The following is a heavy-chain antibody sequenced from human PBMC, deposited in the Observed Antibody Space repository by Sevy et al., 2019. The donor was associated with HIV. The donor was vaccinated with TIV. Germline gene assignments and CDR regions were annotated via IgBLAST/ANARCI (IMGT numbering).Heavy chain of an antibody. V-gene: IGHV4-59*01. Sequence: SETLSLTCTVSGDSISGYYGSWTRKPQGRGWEWIGYIYYRGITNYNPSLKSRVTISLDTSKNQISLNLSSVTAADTAVYYCANGISARLDYWGQGTLVTVSS. CDR2: IYYRGIT. J-gene: IGHJ4*02. CDR3: ANGISARLDY. CDR1: GDSISGYY. D-gene: IGHD6-6*01.